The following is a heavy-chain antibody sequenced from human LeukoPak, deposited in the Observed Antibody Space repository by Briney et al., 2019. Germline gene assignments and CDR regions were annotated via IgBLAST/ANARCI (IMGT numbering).Heavy chain of an antibody. CDR3: ARGFFGDYDFWSGYSHHYYYYMDV. CDR1: GFTFSSYW. D-gene: IGHD3-3*01. CDR2: INHSGST. V-gene: IGHV4-34*01. J-gene: IGHJ6*03. Sequence: GSLRLSCAASGFTFSSYWMSWIRQPPGKGLEWIGEINHSGSTNYNPSLKSRVTISVDTSKNQFSLKLSSVTAADTAVYYCARGFFGDYDFWSGYSHHYYYYMDVWGKGTTVTVSS.